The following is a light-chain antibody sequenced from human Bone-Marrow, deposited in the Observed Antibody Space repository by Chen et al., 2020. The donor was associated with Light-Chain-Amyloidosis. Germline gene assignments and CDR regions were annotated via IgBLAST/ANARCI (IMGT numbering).Light chain of an antibody. CDR2: RDT. CDR1: DLPTKY. J-gene: IGLJ2*01. Sequence: SYELTQPPSVSMSPGQTARITCSGDDLPTKYAYWYQQKPGQAPVLVIHRDTERPSGISERFSGSSSGTTATLTISGVQAEDEADYHCQSADSSGTYEVIFGGGTQLTVL. CDR3: QSADSSGTYEVI. V-gene: IGLV3-25*03.